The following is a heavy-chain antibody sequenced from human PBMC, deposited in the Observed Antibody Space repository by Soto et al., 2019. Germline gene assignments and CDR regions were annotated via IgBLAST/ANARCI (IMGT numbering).Heavy chain of an antibody. D-gene: IGHD2-15*01. Sequence: GGSLRLSCAASGFTFSSYAMSWVRQAPGKGLEWVSAISGSGGSTYYADSVKGRFTISRDNSKNTLYLQMNSLRAEDTAVYYCATSDLGYCSGGSCHDYYYYYMDVWGKGTTVTVSS. V-gene: IGHV3-23*01. J-gene: IGHJ6*03. CDR1: GFTFSSYA. CDR2: ISGSGGST. CDR3: ATSDLGYCSGGSCHDYYYYYMDV.